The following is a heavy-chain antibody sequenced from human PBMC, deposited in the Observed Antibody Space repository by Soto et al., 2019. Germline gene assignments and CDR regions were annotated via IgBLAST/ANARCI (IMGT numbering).Heavy chain of an antibody. CDR1: GNTFTNFG. V-gene: IGHV1-18*01. D-gene: IGHD2-2*01. Sequence: QGQLVQSGAEVKKPGTPPPPSCTASGNTFTNFGVTWVRQAPGQGLEWMGWISAYTDDPNYAQKFQGRVTMTIDTSTSTAYLDLRSLTSDDTAVYYCARVIPGAEAWFDPWGQGTLVTVSS. CDR2: ISAYTDDP. J-gene: IGHJ5*02. CDR3: ARVIPGAEAWFDP.